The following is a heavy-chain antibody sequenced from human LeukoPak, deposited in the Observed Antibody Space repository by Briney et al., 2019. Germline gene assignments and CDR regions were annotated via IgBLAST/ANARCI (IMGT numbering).Heavy chain of an antibody. CDR1: GDSVSSDSVT. V-gene: IGHV6-1*01. CDR3: ARRLTQYDCFDP. CDR2: TYYRSTWYN. Sequence: SQTLSLTCAISGDSVSSDSVTWNWIRQSPSRGLEWLGRTYYRSTWYNDYAVSVRGRITVNPDTSKNQFSLHLNSVTPEDTAVYYCARRLTQYDCFDPWGQGILVTVSS. D-gene: IGHD2-2*01. J-gene: IGHJ5*02.